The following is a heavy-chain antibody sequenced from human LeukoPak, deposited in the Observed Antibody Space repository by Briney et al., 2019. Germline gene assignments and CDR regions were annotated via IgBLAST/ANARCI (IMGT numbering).Heavy chain of an antibody. D-gene: IGHD5-18*01. CDR3: ARAIGYSYGYAVDY. Sequence: GGSLRLSCAASGFIFSNYNMNWVRQTAGKGLEWLSYMSSSSGTIYYADSVKGRFTISGANDKNSLYLQMNSLRDEDTAVYYCARAIGYSYGYAVDYWGQGTLVTVSS. CDR2: MSSSSGTI. V-gene: IGHV3-48*02. J-gene: IGHJ4*02. CDR1: GFIFSNYN.